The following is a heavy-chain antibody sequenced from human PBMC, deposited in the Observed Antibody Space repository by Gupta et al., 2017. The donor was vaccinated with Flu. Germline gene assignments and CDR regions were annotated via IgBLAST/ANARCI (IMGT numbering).Heavy chain of an antibody. V-gene: IGHV3-33*01. CDR3: ARGLVSSKGFYFDY. Sequence: QVQLVESGGGVVQPGRSLKLSCVVSGLTFSNLAMHWVRQAPGKGLEWVAVIWYDGSEKYYADSVKGRFTISRDNSKNTLFLQMSSLRADDAAMYYCARGLVSSKGFYFDYWGQGTLVTVSS. J-gene: IGHJ4*02. CDR1: GLTFSNLA. D-gene: IGHD6-13*01. CDR2: IWYDGSEK.